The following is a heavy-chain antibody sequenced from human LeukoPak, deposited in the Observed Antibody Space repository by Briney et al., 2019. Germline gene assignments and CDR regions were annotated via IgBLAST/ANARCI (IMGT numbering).Heavy chain of an antibody. V-gene: IGHV3-30*18. D-gene: IGHD4-17*01. CDR1: GFAFSNYA. CDR2: ISDGGSKR. J-gene: IGHJ4*02. Sequence: SGGSLRLSCAASGFAFSNYAMNWVRQAPGKGLEWVAVISDGGSKRYYTNSVKGRFTVSRDNSKNTLYLQMNSLRAEDTAVYYCAKDQDYGDSLTFDYWGQGTLVTVSS. CDR3: AKDQDYGDSLTFDY.